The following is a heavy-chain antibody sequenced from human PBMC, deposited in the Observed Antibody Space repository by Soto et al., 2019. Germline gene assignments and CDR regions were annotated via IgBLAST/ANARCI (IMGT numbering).Heavy chain of an antibody. V-gene: IGHV4-59*12. CDR2: IYYSGST. CDR3: AKDHGTYASVGGDY. CDR1: GGSISSYY. D-gene: IGHD1-26*01. Sequence: SETLSLTCTVSGGSISSYYWSWIRQPPGKGLEWIGYIYYSGSTNYNPSLKSRVTISVDNSKSTLLLQLNSLRAEDTAIYYCAKDHGTYASVGGDYWGQGTLVTVSS. J-gene: IGHJ4*02.